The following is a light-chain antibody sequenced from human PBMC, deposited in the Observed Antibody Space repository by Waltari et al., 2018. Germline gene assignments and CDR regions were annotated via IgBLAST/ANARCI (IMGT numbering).Light chain of an antibody. CDR1: QHISIY. J-gene: IGKJ2*01. CDR3: QQYYSYPYA. Sequence: AVWLTQSPSSLSASTGDRVTITCRSSQHISIYLAWYQQKSGTPPKLLLYAASTLQSGVPLRFSGSGSGTNFSLTIDCLQSEDFATYFCQQYYSYPYAFGQGTKLEIK. CDR2: AAS. V-gene: IGKV1-8*01.